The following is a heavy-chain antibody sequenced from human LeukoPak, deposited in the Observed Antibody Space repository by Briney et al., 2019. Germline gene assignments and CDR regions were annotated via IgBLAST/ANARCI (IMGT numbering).Heavy chain of an antibody. CDR1: GFTFSSYS. J-gene: IGHJ4*02. Sequence: PGGSLRLSCAASGFTFSSYSMHWIRQAPGKGLEWVSYISGSSRTMYYADSVKGRFTISRDNAKNSLYLQMNSLRAEDTAVYYCARDLCLYDYGGNIDYWGQGTLVTVSS. CDR2: ISGSSRTM. V-gene: IGHV3-48*04. CDR3: ARDLCLYDYGGNIDY. D-gene: IGHD4-23*01.